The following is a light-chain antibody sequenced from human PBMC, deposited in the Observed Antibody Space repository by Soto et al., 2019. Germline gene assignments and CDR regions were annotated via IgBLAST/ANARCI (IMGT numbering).Light chain of an antibody. CDR3: SSFTPGSPLDV. CDR1: TRDVGGYNF. J-gene: IGLJ1*01. V-gene: IGLV2-14*03. CDR2: DVN. Sequence: QSVLTQPASVSGSPGQSITISCTGTTRDVGGYNFVSWYQHHPGKAPKLLIYDVNNPPSGVSNRFSGSKSGNTASLTISGLQAEDEADYYCSSFTPGSPLDVFGSGTKLTVL.